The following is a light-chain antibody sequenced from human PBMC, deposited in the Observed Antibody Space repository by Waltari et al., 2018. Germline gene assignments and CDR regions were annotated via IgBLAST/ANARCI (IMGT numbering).Light chain of an antibody. Sequence: DIVMTQSPDSLAVSLGERATINCKSSQSVLYSSNNKNYLAWYQVKPGKPPKWFLSWASTREYVVPDRFSGSGAGTDVTLTISSLQAEDVAVYYCQQHYSTPLTFGGGTKVEIK. CDR3: QQHYSTPLT. J-gene: IGKJ4*01. CDR2: WAS. CDR1: QSVLYSSNNKNY. V-gene: IGKV4-1*01.